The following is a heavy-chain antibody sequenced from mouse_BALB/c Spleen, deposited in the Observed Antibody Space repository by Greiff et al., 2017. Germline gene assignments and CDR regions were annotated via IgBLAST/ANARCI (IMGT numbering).Heavy chain of an antibody. Sequence: VQLQESGAELAKPGASVKMSCKASGYTFTSYWMHWVKQRPGQGLEWIGYINPSTGYTEYNQKFKDKATLTADKSSSTAYMQLSSLTSEDSAVYYCARSHYDGYLDYWGQGTTLTVSS. J-gene: IGHJ2*01. CDR3: ARSHYDGYLDY. CDR1: GYTFTSYW. V-gene: IGHV1-7*01. D-gene: IGHD2-3*01. CDR2: INPSTGYT.